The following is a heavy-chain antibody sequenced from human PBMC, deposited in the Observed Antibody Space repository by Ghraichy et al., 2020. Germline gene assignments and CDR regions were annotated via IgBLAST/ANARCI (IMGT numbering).Heavy chain of an antibody. V-gene: IGHV1-3*04. J-gene: IGHJ6*02. Sequence: ASVKVSCKASGYTFRRFAIHWVRQAPGQRLEWMGWINSGNGDTRYSQNFQGRVAFTRDTSASTVYMEVNSLRSEDTAVYYCARWGVTTDWGMDVWGQGTTVTVSS. D-gene: IGHD4-17*01. CDR3: ARWGVTTDWGMDV. CDR1: GYTFRRFA. CDR2: INSGNGDT.